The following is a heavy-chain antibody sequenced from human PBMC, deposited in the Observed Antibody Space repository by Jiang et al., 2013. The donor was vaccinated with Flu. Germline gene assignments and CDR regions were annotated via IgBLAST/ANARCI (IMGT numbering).Heavy chain of an antibody. V-gene: IGHV4-38-2*01. D-gene: IGHD5-12*01. J-gene: IGHJ4*02. CDR2: IYHSGST. CDR3: ASAQRGYSFH. Sequence: SGSGLVKPSETLSLTCAVSGYSISSGYYWGWIRQPPGKGLEWIGSIYHSGSTYYNPSLKSRVTISVDTSKNQFSLKLSSVTAADTAVYYCASAQRGYSFHWGQGTLVTVSS. CDR1: GYSISSGYY.